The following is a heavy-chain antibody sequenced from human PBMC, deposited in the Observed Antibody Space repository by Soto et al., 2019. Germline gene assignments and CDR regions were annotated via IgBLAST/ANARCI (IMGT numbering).Heavy chain of an antibody. Sequence: SLRLSCAASGFTFSSYAMSWVRQAPGKGLEWVSAISGSGGSTYYADSVKGRFTISRDNSKNTLYLQMNSLRAEDTAVYYCAKDQYHSSGWYVSGYYYGMDVWGQGTTVTVSS. V-gene: IGHV3-23*01. J-gene: IGHJ6*02. D-gene: IGHD6-19*01. CDR1: GFTFSSYA. CDR2: ISGSGGST. CDR3: AKDQYHSSGWYVSGYYYGMDV.